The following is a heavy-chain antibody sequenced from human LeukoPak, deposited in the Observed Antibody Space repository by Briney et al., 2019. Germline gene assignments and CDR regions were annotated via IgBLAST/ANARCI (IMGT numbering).Heavy chain of an antibody. CDR2: IEQDGSEK. CDR1: GFSFSTYW. V-gene: IGHV3-7*01. J-gene: IGHJ4*02. CDR3: ARAGNWNDGGYFDY. D-gene: IGHD1-20*01. Sequence: GGSLRLSCAASGFSFSTYWMSWVRQAPGEGLEWVANIEQDGSEKYYVDSVKGRFTISRDNAKNSLYLQMNSLRAEDTAVYYCARAGNWNDGGYFDYWGQGTLVTVSS.